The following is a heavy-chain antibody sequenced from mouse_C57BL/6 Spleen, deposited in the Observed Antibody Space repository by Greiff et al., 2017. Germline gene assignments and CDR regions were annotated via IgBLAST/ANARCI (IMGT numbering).Heavy chain of an antibody. Sequence: EVKLVESGPGLVKPSQSLSLTCSVTGYSITSGYYWNWIRQFPGNKLEWMGYISYDGSNNYNPSLKNRISITRDTSKNQFFLKLNSVTTEDTATYYCARGGYGSSLAWFAYWGQGTLVTVSA. CDR1: GYSITSGYY. J-gene: IGHJ3*01. D-gene: IGHD1-1*01. CDR2: ISYDGSN. V-gene: IGHV3-6*01. CDR3: ARGGYGSSLAWFAY.